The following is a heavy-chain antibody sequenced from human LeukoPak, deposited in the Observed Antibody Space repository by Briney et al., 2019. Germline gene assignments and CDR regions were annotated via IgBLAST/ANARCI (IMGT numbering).Heavy chain of an antibody. Sequence: GASVKVSCKASGYTFTSYYMHWVRQAPGPGLEWMGWINPNSGGTNYAQKFQGRVTMTRDTSISTAYMELSRLRSDDTAVYYCARDRGYYDSSGYYWFDPWGQGTLVTVSS. CDR2: INPNSGGT. D-gene: IGHD3-22*01. CDR3: ARDRGYYDSSGYYWFDP. J-gene: IGHJ5*02. CDR1: GYTFTSYY. V-gene: IGHV1-2*02.